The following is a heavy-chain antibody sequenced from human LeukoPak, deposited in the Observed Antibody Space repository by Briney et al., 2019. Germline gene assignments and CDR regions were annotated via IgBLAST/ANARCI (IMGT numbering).Heavy chain of an antibody. CDR3: ARDPGSGYYKGYYYYMDV. J-gene: IGHJ6*03. CDR2: ISSSSSTI. V-gene: IGHV3-48*01. CDR1: GFTFSSYS. Sequence: GGSLRLSCAASGFTFSSYSMNWDRQAPGKGLEWVSYISSSSSTIYYADSVKGRFTISRDNAKNSLYLQMNSLRAEDTAVYYCARDPGSGYYKGYYYYMDVWGKGTTVTVSS. D-gene: IGHD3-3*01.